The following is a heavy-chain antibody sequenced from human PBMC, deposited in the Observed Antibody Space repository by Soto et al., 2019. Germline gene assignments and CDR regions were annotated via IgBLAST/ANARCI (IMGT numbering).Heavy chain of an antibody. CDR2: VYPGDSDT. Sequence: PGESLKISYKGSGYSFSDFWIAWVRQMPGRGLEWMGVVYPGDSDTRYTPSFQGQVTISADESVSTAYLQWSSLKASDTAVYYCARQQIPGELTAFDIWGQGTMVTVSS. CDR3: ARQQIPGELTAFDI. J-gene: IGHJ3*02. D-gene: IGHD1-7*01. CDR1: GYSFSDFW. V-gene: IGHV5-51*01.